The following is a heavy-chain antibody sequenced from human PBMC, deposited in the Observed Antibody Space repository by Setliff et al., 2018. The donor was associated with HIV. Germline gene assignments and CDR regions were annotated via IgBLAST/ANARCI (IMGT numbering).Heavy chain of an antibody. Sequence: GASVQVSCKASGYTFNDYGISWVRQAPGHGLEWMGWISGHNGYTNYAQKVQDRVTMTTDTSTSTAYMELRGLRSDDTAVYYCARDRSSTGDYNEEHLFEYWGQGTLVTVSS. CDR1: GYTFNDYG. CDR3: ARDRSSTGDYNEEHLFEY. V-gene: IGHV1-18*01. D-gene: IGHD3-22*01. CDR2: ISGHNGYT. J-gene: IGHJ4*02.